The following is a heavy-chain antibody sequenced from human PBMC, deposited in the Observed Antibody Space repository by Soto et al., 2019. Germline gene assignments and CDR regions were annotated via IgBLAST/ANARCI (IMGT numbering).Heavy chain of an antibody. D-gene: IGHD6-19*01. CDR3: ARGPGIAVAGSKAWFDP. Sequence: QVQLQESGPGLVKPSETLSLTCTVSGGSISSYYWSWIRQPPGKGLEWIGYIYYSGSTNYNPSLTSRVTISVDTSKNQFSLKLSSVTAADTAVYYCARGPGIAVAGSKAWFDPWGQGTLVTVSS. CDR2: IYYSGST. CDR1: GGSISSYY. J-gene: IGHJ5*02. V-gene: IGHV4-59*08.